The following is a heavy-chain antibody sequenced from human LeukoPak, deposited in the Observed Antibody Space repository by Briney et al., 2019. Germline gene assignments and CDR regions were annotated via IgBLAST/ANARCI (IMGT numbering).Heavy chain of an antibody. CDR1: GGSISSYY. J-gene: IGHJ3*02. D-gene: IGHD3-3*01. V-gene: IGHV4-59*01. Sequence: MPSETLSLTCTVSGGSISSYYWSWIRQPPGKGLEWIGYIYYSGSTNYNPSLKSRVTISVDTSKNQFSLKLSSVTAADTAVYYCARGYYDFWSGSDDAFDIWGQGTMVTVSS. CDR2: IYYSGST. CDR3: ARGYYDFWSGSDDAFDI.